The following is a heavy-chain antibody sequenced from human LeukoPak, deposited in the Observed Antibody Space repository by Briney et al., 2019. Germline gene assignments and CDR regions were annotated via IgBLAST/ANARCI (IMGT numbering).Heavy chain of an antibody. V-gene: IGHV3-23*01. CDR1: GFTFSSYA. J-gene: IGHJ4*02. Sequence: GGSLRLPCAASGFTFSSYAMSWVRQAPGKGLEWVSAISGSGGSTYYADSVKGRFTISRDNSKNTLYLQMNSLRAEDTAVYYCAKDSSSWPRYYFDYWGQGTLVTVFS. D-gene: IGHD6-13*01. CDR3: AKDSSSWPRYYFDY. CDR2: ISGSGGST.